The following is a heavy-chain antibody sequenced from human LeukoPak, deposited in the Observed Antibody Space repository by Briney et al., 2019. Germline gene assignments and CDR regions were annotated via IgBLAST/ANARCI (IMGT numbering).Heavy chain of an antibody. Sequence: GGYLRLSCAASRFNFSRYDMSWVRQAPGTRLEWVSAINGSGRSTYYADSVKGRYTISRDNSKNMLYLQLNSLRAEDAAVFYCTKERDISGWYAGLDYWGQGTLVTVSS. CDR1: RFNFSRYD. V-gene: IGHV3-23*01. J-gene: IGHJ4*02. CDR2: INGSGRST. D-gene: IGHD6-19*01. CDR3: TKERDISGWYAGLDY.